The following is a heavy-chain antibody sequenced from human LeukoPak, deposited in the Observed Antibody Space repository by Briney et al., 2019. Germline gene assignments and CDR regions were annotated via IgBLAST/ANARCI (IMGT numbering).Heavy chain of an antibody. CDR3: AREKGRIAAAVRYFDY. D-gene: IGHD6-13*01. V-gene: IGHV1-8*01. CDR1: GYTFTSYD. Sequence: ASVKVSCKASGYTFTSYDINWVRQATGQGLEWMGWMNPNSGNTGYAQKFQGRVTMTRNTSISTAYMELSSLRSEDTAVYYCAREKGRIAAAVRYFDYWGQGTLVTVSS. J-gene: IGHJ4*02. CDR2: MNPNSGNT.